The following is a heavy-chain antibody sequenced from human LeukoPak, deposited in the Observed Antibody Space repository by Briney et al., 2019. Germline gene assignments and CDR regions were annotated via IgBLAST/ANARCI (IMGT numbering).Heavy chain of an antibody. J-gene: IGHJ5*02. CDR1: GFTFSSYA. CDR2: ISGSGGST. V-gene: IGHV3-23*01. D-gene: IGHD3-3*01. CDR3: ARVRGGNYDFWSGYYTLPHWFDP. Sequence: GGSLRLSCAASGFTFSSYAMSWVRQAPGKGLEWVSAISGSGGSTYYADSVKGRFTISRDNSKNTLYLQMNSLRADDTAVYYCARVRGGNYDFWSGYYTLPHWFDPWGQGTLVTVSS.